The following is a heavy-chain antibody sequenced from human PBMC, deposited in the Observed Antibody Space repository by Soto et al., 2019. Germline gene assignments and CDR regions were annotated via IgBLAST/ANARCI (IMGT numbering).Heavy chain of an antibody. CDR2: IYYSGST. D-gene: IGHD2-21*02. Sequence: PSDTPSLTCSVPRGSISISSYFWGWIRQPPGKGLEWIGSIYYSGSTYYNPSLKSRVTVSVDTSKNQFSLKLSSVTAADTAVYYCARHPSDFWFDPWGQGTLVTVSS. J-gene: IGHJ5*02. CDR3: ARHPSDFWFDP. V-gene: IGHV4-39*01. CDR1: RGSISISSYF.